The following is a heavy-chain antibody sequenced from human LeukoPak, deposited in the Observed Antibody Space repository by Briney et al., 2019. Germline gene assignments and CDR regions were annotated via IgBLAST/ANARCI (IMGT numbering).Heavy chain of an antibody. D-gene: IGHD3-10*01. CDR3: ARVYYGSGVTHGFDI. J-gene: IGHJ3*02. V-gene: IGHV3-21*01. Sequence: KPGGSLRLSCAASGFTFSSYSMNWVRQAPGKGLEWVSSISSSSSYIYYADSVKGRFTISRDNAKSSLYLQMNSLRAEDTAVYYCARVYYGSGVTHGFDIWGQGTMVTVSS. CDR2: ISSSSSYI. CDR1: GFTFSSYS.